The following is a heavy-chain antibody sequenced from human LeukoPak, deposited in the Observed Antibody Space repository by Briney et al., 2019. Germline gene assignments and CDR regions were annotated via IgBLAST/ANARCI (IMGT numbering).Heavy chain of an antibody. D-gene: IGHD1-26*01. J-gene: IGHJ4*02. CDR3: AKASWAGVTTTYFAY. V-gene: IGHV3-23*05. CDR1: GFIFSSYA. CDR2: IDSSGGVT. Sequence: GGSLRLTCTASGFIFSSYAMTWVGQAPGKGLERVSGIDSSGGVTYYSESVRGRFTISRDNSNNTLYLQMNDLRPEDTAMYYCAKASWAGVTTTYFAYWAQGTLVTVSS.